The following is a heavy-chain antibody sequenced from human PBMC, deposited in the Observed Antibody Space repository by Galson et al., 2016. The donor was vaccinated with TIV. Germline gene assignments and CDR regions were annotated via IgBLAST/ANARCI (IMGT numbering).Heavy chain of an antibody. J-gene: IGHJ6*02. CDR3: ARDRIVDATYYYYYYGMDV. CDR1: GLSVSINY. CDR2: ISAGGNT. D-gene: IGHD1-26*01. Sequence: SLRLSCAASGLSVSINYLTWVRQAPGKGLEWVSLISAGGNTYYPDSVKGRFTISRDTSKNTLYLQMNSLRVEDTAIYYCARDRIVDATYYYYYYGMDVWGQGTAVTASS. V-gene: IGHV3-53*05.